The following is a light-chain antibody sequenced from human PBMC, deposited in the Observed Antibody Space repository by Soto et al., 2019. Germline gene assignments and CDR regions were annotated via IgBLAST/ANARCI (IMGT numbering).Light chain of an antibody. J-gene: IGLJ2*01. V-gene: IGLV2-8*01. CDR1: SRDIGGYDF. Sequence: QSALTQPPSASGSPGQSVTISCTGTSRDIGGYDFVSWHQQHPGKAPKLMIYDVFKRPSGVPDRFSGSKSGNTASLTVSGLQADDEADYYCSSYGGSNNLLFGGGTKVTVL. CDR3: SSYGGSNNLL. CDR2: DVF.